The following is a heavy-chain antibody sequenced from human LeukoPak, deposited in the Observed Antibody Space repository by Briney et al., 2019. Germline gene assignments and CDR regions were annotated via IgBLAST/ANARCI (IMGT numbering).Heavy chain of an antibody. CDR2: IIPIFGTA. CDR3: ARREYSSGNFDY. J-gene: IGHJ4*02. Sequence: SVKVSCKASGGTSSSYAISWVRQAPGQGLEWMGRIIPIFGTANYAQKFQGRVTITTDESTSTAYMELSSLRSEDTAVYYCARREYSSGNFDYWGQGTLVTVSS. D-gene: IGHD6-19*01. V-gene: IGHV1-69*05. CDR1: GGTSSSYA.